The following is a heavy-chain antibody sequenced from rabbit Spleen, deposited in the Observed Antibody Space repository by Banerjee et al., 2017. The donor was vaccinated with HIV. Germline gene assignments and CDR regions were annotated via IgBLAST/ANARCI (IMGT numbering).Heavy chain of an antibody. D-gene: IGHD1-1*01. CDR1: GFSFSSIYW. CDR3: ARNYVNVFDP. CDR2: IDTGDGDT. V-gene: IGHV1S45*01. J-gene: IGHJ2*01. Sequence: QQQLEESGGGLVKPGGTLTLTCTASGFSFSSIYWICWVRQAPGKGLEWIACIDTGDGDTDYANWAKGRFTISKTSSTIVTLQMTSLTAADTATYFCARNYVNVFDPWGQGTLVTVS.